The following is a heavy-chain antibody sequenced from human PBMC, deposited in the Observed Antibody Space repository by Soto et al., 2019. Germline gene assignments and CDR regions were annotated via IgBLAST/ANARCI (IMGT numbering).Heavy chain of an antibody. CDR1: GGSINSGGYY. D-gene: IGHD3-10*01. V-gene: IGHV4-31*03. J-gene: IGHJ5*02. CDR3: ARDRANRDSGSPWRDP. Sequence: QVQLKESGPGLVKPSQTLSLTCTVSGGSINSGGYYWSWIRQHPGKGLEWIGYIYYSGSTFYNPSLRRRVTITVDTSKTQFSLRLPSVTAADKAVYYCARDRANRDSGSPWRDPGGQGTPVTVSS. CDR2: IYYSGST.